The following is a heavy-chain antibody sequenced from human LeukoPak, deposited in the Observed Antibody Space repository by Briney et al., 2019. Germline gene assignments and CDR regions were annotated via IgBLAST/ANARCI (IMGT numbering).Heavy chain of an antibody. CDR2: ISGSGGRT. Sequence: GGSLRLSRAASGFTFSSYAMSWVRQAPGKGLEWVSAISGSGGRTYYADSVKGRFTISRDNSKNTLYLQMNSLRAEDTAVYYCAKPRDTSGIVDYWGQGTLVTVSS. J-gene: IGHJ4*02. CDR3: AKPRDTSGIVDY. V-gene: IGHV3-23*01. D-gene: IGHD3-22*01. CDR1: GFTFSSYA.